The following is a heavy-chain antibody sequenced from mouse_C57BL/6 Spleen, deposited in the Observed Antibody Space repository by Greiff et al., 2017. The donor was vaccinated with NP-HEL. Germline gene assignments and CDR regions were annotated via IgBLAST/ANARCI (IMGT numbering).Heavy chain of an antibody. CDR3: ERWNINSGYFNV. D-gene: IGHD2-5*01. CDR1: GYSFTDYN. J-gene: IGHJ1*03. CDR2: INPNYGTT. V-gene: IGHV1-39*01. Sequence: EVQLQQSGPELVKPGASVKISCKASGYSFTDYNMNWVKQSNGKSLEWIGVINPNYGTTSYNQKFKGKATLTVDQSSSTAYMQLNSLTSEDSAVYSGERWNINSGYFNVGGTGPPSPVSP.